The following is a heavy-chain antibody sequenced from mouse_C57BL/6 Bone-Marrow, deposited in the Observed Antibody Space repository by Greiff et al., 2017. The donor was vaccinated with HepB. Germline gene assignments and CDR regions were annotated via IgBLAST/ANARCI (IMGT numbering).Heavy chain of an antibody. CDR1: GYTFTSYW. J-gene: IGHJ1*03. D-gene: IGHD1-1*01. CDR3: ASHYYGSSYWYFDV. CDR2: IHPNSGST. Sequence: QVQLQQPGAELVKPGASVKLSCKASGYTFTSYWMHWVKQRPGQGLEWIGMIHPNSGSTNYNEKFKSKATLTVDKSSSTAYMQLSSRTSEDSAVYYCASHYYGSSYWYFDVWGTGTTVTVSS. V-gene: IGHV1-64*01.